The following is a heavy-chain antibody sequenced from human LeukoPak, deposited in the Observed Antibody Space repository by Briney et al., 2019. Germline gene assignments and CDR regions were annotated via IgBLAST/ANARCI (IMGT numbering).Heavy chain of an antibody. CDR1: GGSISSSSYY. J-gene: IGHJ4*02. Sequence: PSETLSLTCTVSGGSISSSSYYWGWIRQPPGKGLEWIGSIYHSGSTYYNPSLKSRVTISVDTSKNQFSLKLSSVTAADTAVYYCARAPTKVWGSYRPFDYWGQGTLVTVSS. D-gene: IGHD3-16*02. V-gene: IGHV4-39*07. CDR2: IYHSGST. CDR3: ARAPTKVWGSYRPFDY.